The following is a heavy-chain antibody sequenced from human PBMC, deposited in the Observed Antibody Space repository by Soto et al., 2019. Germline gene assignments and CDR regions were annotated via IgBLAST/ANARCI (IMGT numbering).Heavy chain of an antibody. Sequence: ASVKVFCKASGYTFTGYYMHWVRQAPGQGLEWMGWINPNSGGTNYAQKFQGWVTMTRDTSISTAYMELSRLRSDDTAVYYCARDRLGDSAYYYYGMDVWGHGTTVTVSS. CDR1: GYTFTGYY. D-gene: IGHD3-10*01. J-gene: IGHJ6*02. CDR3: ARDRLGDSAYYYYGMDV. V-gene: IGHV1-2*04. CDR2: INPNSGGT.